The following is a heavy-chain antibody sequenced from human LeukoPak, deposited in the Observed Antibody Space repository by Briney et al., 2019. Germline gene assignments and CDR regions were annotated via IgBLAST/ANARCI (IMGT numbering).Heavy chain of an antibody. CDR1: GFTFSDYY. J-gene: IGHJ5*02. V-gene: IGHV3-11*06. D-gene: IGHD2-8*01. CDR3: ARDRHCTNGVCVGWFDP. CDR2: ISSSSSYT. Sequence: GGSLRLSCAASGFTFSDYYMSWIRQAPGKGPEWVSYISSSSSYTNYADSVKGRFTISRDNAKNSLYLQMNSLRAEDTAVYYCARDRHCTNGVCVGWFDPWGQGTLVTVSS.